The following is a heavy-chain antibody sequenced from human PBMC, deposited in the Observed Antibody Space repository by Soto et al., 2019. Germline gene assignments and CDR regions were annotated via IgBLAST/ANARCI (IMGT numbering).Heavy chain of an antibody. D-gene: IGHD2-21*02. V-gene: IGHV3-30*18. CDR2: ISYDGRNK. CDR1: GFSFSNFA. J-gene: IGHJ3*02. CDR3: ANTDFYFLGAPDI. Sequence: QVQLVESGGGVVQPGRSLRLSCAASGFSFSNFAMHWVRQPPGKGLECVAIISYDGRNKYCADSVKGRFTISRDNSKNTLYLQMDSLRPEDTAVYYCANTDFYFLGAPDIWGQGTMVSVSS.